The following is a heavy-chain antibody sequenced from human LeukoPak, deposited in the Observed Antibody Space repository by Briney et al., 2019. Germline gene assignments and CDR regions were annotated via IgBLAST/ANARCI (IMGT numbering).Heavy chain of an antibody. V-gene: IGHV1-2*02. Sequence: GASVKVSCKASGYTFTGYYMHWVRQAPGQGLEWMGWINPNSGGTNYAQKFQGRVTMTRDTSTSTAYMELRSLRSDDTAVYYCARDVATYYYYYMDVWGKGTTVTVSS. CDR3: ARDVATYYYYYMDV. CDR1: GYTFTGYY. D-gene: IGHD5-12*01. CDR2: INPNSGGT. J-gene: IGHJ6*03.